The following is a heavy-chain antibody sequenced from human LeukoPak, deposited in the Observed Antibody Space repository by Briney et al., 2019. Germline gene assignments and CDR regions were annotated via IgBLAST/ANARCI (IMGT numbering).Heavy chain of an antibody. J-gene: IGHJ4*02. D-gene: IGHD6-19*01. CDR2: IYYSGST. V-gene: IGHV4-31*03. Sequence: PSQTLSLTCTVSGGSISSGGYYWSWIRQHPGKGLEWIGYIYYSGSTYYNPPLKSRVTISVDTSKNQFSLKLSSVTAADTAVYYCARDGGPGGAVAGSWGQGTLVTVSS. CDR1: GGSISSGGYY. CDR3: ARDGGPGGAVAGS.